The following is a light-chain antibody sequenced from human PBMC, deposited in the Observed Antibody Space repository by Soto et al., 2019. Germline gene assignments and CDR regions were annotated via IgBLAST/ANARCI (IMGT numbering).Light chain of an antibody. Sequence: QSVLTQPPSVSGAPGQRVTISCTGSSSNIGAGYDVHWYQQLPGTAPKLVIYANVDRPSGVPDRSSGSNPGTSASLAITGLQIEDEADYYCQSYDSSLSTWVFGGGTQLTVL. J-gene: IGLJ3*02. CDR1: SSNIGAGYD. CDR3: QSYDSSLSTWV. CDR2: ANV. V-gene: IGLV1-40*01.